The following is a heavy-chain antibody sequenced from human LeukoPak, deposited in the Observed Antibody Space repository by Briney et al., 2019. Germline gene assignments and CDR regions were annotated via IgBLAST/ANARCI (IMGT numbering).Heavy chain of an antibody. Sequence: GESLKISCKGSGYTFTNYWIGWVRQMPGKGLEWMGIIHPGDSDSRYSPSFQGQVTISADKSISTAYLQWSSLKASDTAMYYCARRITIFGVVISTHDAFDIWGQGTMVTVSS. CDR3: ARRITIFGVVISTHDAFDI. CDR1: GYTFTNYW. V-gene: IGHV5-51*01. CDR2: IHPGDSDS. J-gene: IGHJ3*02. D-gene: IGHD3-3*01.